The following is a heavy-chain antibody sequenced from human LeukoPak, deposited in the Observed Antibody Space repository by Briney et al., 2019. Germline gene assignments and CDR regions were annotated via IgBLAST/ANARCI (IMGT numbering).Heavy chain of an antibody. D-gene: IGHD2-2*01. CDR3: ARVVTPRYCSSTSCYWKGWFDP. CDR1: GGTLSRYA. CDR2: IIASFGTA. Sequence: ASVKVSCKASGGTLSRYAISWVRQAPGQGLEWMGGIIASFGTANYAQKFQGRVTISADESTSTAYMELSSLRSEDTAVYYCARVVTPRYCSSTSCYWKGWFDPWGQGTLVIVSS. J-gene: IGHJ5*02. V-gene: IGHV1-69*13.